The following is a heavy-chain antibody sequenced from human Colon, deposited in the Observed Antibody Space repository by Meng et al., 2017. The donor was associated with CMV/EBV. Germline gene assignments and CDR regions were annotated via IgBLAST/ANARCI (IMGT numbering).Heavy chain of an antibody. J-gene: IGHJ6*02. Sequence: GGSLRLSCVASGFTFSNSWMIWVRQAPGKGLEWVAKTNEEGNDKYYVDSVKGRFTISRDNAKNSVYLQMNSLRAEDTAVYYCARVKSYYYHGMDVWGHGTTVTVSS. CDR3: ARVKSYYYHGMDV. CDR1: GFTFSNSW. V-gene: IGHV3-7*01. CDR2: TNEEGNDK.